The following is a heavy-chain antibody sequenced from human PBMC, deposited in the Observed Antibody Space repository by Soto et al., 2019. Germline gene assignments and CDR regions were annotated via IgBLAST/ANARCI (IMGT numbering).Heavy chain of an antibody. D-gene: IGHD1-26*01. CDR2: INSDGSIT. V-gene: IGHV3-74*01. Sequence: EVQLVESGGGLILPGGSLRLSCAASGFTFNTHWMHWVRQAPGKGLVWVSRINSDGSITDYADSVKGRFSISRDNPRNTLCLQMNSLSPEDTAVYYCARAMTSVGAAAKGDFWGQGTLVTVSS. CDR1: GFTFNTHW. CDR3: ARAMTSVGAAAKGDF. J-gene: IGHJ4*02.